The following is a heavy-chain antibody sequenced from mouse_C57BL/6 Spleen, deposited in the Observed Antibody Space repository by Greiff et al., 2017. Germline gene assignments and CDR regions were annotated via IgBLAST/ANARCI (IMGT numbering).Heavy chain of an antibody. Sequence: QVQLQQSGPELVKPGASVKISCKASGYAFSSSWMNWVKQRPGKGLEWIGRIYPGDGDTNYNGKFKGKATLTADKSSSTAYMQLSRLTSEDAAVYFCAREGGNYYGSSPAWFAYWGQGTLVTVSA. D-gene: IGHD1-1*01. V-gene: IGHV1-82*01. J-gene: IGHJ3*01. CDR1: GYAFSSSW. CDR3: AREGGNYYGSSPAWFAY. CDR2: IYPGDGDT.